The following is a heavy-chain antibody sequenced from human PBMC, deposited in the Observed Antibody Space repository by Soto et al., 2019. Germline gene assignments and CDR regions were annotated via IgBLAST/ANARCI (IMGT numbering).Heavy chain of an antibody. J-gene: IGHJ6*02. V-gene: IGHV4-34*01. D-gene: IGHD6-13*01. CDR2: FNHGGGA. CDR1: GGPFSGYY. Sequence: SATLSLTCAFYGGPFSGYYWSWIRQAPGKGLEWIGEFNHGGGANYNPSLKSRATISGDTSENQLSLKLSSVTAADTAVYYCARGLSSSWYRFSAWVMHVWGQATTVTV. CDR3: ARGLSSSWYRFSAWVMHV.